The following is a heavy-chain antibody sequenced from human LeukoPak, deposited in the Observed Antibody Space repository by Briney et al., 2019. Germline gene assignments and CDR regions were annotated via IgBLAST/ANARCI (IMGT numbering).Heavy chain of an antibody. D-gene: IGHD2-15*01. Sequence: SQTLSLTCAVSGGSISNGGYSWSWIRQPPGKGLEWIGYIYHSGSTYYNPSLKSRVTISVDRSKNQFSLKLSSVTAADTAVYYCARARYCSGGSCSYFDYWGQGTLVTVSS. CDR3: ARARYCSGGSCSYFDY. CDR2: IYHSGST. J-gene: IGHJ4*02. CDR1: GGSISNGGYS. V-gene: IGHV4-30-2*01.